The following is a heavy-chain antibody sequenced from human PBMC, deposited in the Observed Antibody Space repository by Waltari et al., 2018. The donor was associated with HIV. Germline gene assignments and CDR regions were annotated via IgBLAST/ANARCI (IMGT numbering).Heavy chain of an antibody. CDR1: GSTFTNFG. V-gene: IGHV1-18*01. D-gene: IGHD4-17*01. J-gene: IGHJ2*01. Sequence: QVHLVQSGAELKKTGASVKPSCKASGSTFTNFGIHWVRQAPGQGLEGMGWFNSYNGDTKYAQKFQDRVTMTTDTSTSTAYMELRSLRSDDTAVYYCARFFPTATTTGWYLDLWGPGTLVTMSS. CDR3: ARFFPTATTTGWYLDL. CDR2: FNSYNGDT.